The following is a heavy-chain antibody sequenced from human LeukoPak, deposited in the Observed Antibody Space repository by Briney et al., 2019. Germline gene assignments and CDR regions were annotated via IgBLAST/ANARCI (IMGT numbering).Heavy chain of an antibody. D-gene: IGHD3-10*01. CDR3: ARHEGGGSASYFPFDY. V-gene: IGHV5-51*01. Sequence: GESLKISCKASGYRFTDYLIGWVRQMPGKGLEWMGIVFPGDSETRNNPSFQGQVTISVDKSISTAYLQWSSLKAADTAMYYCARHEGGGSASYFPFDYWGQGTLVTVSS. CDR1: GYRFTDYL. CDR2: VFPGDSET. J-gene: IGHJ4*02.